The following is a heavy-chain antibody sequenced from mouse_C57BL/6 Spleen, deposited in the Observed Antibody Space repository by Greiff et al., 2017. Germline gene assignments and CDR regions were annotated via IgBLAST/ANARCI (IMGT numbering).Heavy chain of an antibody. J-gene: IGHJ1*03. Sequence: QVQLQQSGPELVKPGASVKLSCKASGYAFSSSWMHWVKQRPGLGLEWIGRIYPGAGDPTYNGTFTGTATLTADKPTSPAYIQLGSLTSGDSAVDGWARMGIYECYLYRYFDVWGTGTTGTVSS. V-gene: IGHV1-82*01. CDR3: ARMGIYECYLYRYFDV. CDR2: IYPGAGDP. CDR1: GYAFSSSW. D-gene: IGHD2-3*01.